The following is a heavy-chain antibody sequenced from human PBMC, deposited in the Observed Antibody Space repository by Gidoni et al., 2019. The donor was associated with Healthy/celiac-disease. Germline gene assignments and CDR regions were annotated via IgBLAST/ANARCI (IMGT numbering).Heavy chain of an antibody. Sequence: EVQLVESGRGLVQPGGSLRLSCAASGFPFSRYRMNWVRQAPGKGLAWVSYISSSSSTIYYADSVKGRFTISRDNAKNSLYLQMNSLRDEDTAVYYCARDRTRTYYYGSGSSGDFDYWGQGTLVTVSS. J-gene: IGHJ4*02. D-gene: IGHD3-10*01. CDR3: ARDRTRTYYYGSGSSGDFDY. CDR2: ISSSSSTI. CDR1: GFPFSRYR. V-gene: IGHV3-48*02.